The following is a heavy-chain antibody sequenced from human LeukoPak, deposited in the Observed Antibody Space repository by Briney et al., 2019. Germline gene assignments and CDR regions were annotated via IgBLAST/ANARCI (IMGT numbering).Heavy chain of an antibody. CDR3: ARDHDTLLVVDRGFEV. CDR2: INWNGANT. Sequence: PGGSLRLSCAASGFTFDDYGMSWVRQAPGKGLEWVAGINWNGANTTYADSVKGRFTISRDNAKNSLYLQMNSLRAEDTAFYYCARDHDTLLVVDRGFEVWGQGTTVTVSS. V-gene: IGHV3-20*04. D-gene: IGHD3-22*01. CDR1: GFTFDDYG. J-gene: IGHJ3*01.